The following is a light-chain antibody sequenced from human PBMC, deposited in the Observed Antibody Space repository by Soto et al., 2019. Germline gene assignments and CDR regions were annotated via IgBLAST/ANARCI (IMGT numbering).Light chain of an antibody. J-gene: IGLJ1*01. CDR2: END. V-gene: IGLV1-51*02. CDR3: CSFTITNTYV. Sequence: QSVLTQPPSVSAAPGQKVTMSCSGGSSNIGNYYVSWHQQLPGTAPKLLIYENDKRPSGIPDRFSGSKSGTSATLGITGLQTGDEADHYCCSFTITNTYVFGTGTKVT. CDR1: SSNIGNYY.